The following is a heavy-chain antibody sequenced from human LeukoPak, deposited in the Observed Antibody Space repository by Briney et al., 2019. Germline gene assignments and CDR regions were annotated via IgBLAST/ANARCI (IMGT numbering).Heavy chain of an antibody. J-gene: IGHJ4*02. D-gene: IGHD4-17*01. V-gene: IGHV5-51*01. Sequence: GAFLNISCAGSGYSFTAYWIAWVRPMAGKGLEWMGINYPGDCDTRYSPSFQGQVTISADKSINTASPQWNTLKASDTAMYYCARGRGWTTVPTALDYWDQGTLVTVSS. CDR3: ARGRGWTTVPTALDY. CDR1: GYSFTAYW. CDR2: NYPGDCDT.